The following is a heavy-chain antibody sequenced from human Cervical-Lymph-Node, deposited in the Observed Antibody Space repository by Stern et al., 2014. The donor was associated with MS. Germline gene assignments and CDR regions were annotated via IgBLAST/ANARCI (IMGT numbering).Heavy chain of an antibody. Sequence: VQLVQSGAEVKKPGESLKISCKGSGYIFSNYWIAWVRQMPGEGLEWMGIIYPGDSDTRYSPSFQGQVTISADKSISTAYLQWSSLKASDTAMYYCARHRGSCSGGSCRWFDPWGQGTLVTVSS. CDR2: IYPGDSDT. D-gene: IGHD2-15*01. CDR3: ARHRGSCSGGSCRWFDP. J-gene: IGHJ5*02. CDR1: GYIFSNYW. V-gene: IGHV5-51*01.